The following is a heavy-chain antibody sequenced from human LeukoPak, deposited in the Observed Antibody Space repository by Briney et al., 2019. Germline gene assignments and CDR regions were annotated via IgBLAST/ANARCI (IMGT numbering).Heavy chain of an antibody. CDR2: INPNSGGT. Sequence: GASVTVSFTASVYTFTGYYMHWVRQAPGQGLEWMGWINPNSGGTNYAQNFQGRVTMTRNTSISTAYMELSRLRSDDTAVYYCARTGSYGDYVTFDYWGQGALVTVSS. D-gene: IGHD4-17*01. CDR3: ARTGSYGDYVTFDY. CDR1: VYTFTGYY. J-gene: IGHJ4*02. V-gene: IGHV1-2*02.